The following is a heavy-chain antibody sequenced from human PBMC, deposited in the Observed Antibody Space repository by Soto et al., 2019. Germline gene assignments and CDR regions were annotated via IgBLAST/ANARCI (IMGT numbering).Heavy chain of an antibody. CDR1: GFTFRNYG. J-gene: IGHJ2*01. Sequence: QVQLVESGGGVVQPGRSLRLSCAASGFTFRNYGMQWVRQAPGKGLEWVAVIWYDGSNTYYADSVKGRFTISRDNSKNTLQLQLNSLRAEDTAVYYCTRDVSSRYFDLWGRGSLVTVSS. CDR2: IWYDGSNT. V-gene: IGHV3-33*01. CDR3: TRDVSSRYFDL.